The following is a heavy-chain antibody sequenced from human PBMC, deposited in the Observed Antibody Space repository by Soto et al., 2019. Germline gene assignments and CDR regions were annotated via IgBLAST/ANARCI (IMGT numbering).Heavy chain of an antibody. CDR3: ARDRARGKFYFDY. Sequence: PGGSLRLSCAASGFTFSNAWMSWVRQAPGKGLEWVSVIYSGGNRYYADSVKGRFTISIDNFKNTLYLQMNSLRAEDTAVYYCARDRARGKFYFDYWGQGALVTVSS. CDR1: GFTFSNAW. J-gene: IGHJ4*02. CDR2: IYSGGNR. D-gene: IGHD1-26*01. V-gene: IGHV3-66*01.